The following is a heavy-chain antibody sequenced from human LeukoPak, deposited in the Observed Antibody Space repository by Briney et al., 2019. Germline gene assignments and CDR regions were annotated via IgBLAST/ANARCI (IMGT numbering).Heavy chain of an antibody. J-gene: IGHJ4*02. CDR3: ARGSQVTTWDY. D-gene: IGHD4-17*01. V-gene: IGHV4-61*01. CDR1: GGSVSSGSYY. Sequence: PSETLSLTYTVSGGSVSSGSYYWSWIRQPPGKGLEWIGYIYYSGSTNYNPSLKSRVTISVDTSKNQFSLKLNSVTAADTAVYYCARGSQVTTWDYWGQGTLVTVSS. CDR2: IYYSGST.